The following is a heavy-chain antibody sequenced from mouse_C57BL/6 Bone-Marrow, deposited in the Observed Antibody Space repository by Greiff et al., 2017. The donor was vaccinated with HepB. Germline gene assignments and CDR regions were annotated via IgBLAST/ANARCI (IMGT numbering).Heavy chain of an antibody. D-gene: IGHD2-4*01. V-gene: IGHV1-59*01. CDR3: ARRDDYDDY. CDR1: GYTFTSYW. CDR2: IDPSDSYT. J-gene: IGHJ2*01. Sequence: QVQLQQPGAELVRPGPSVKLSCKASGYTFTSYWMHWVKQRPGQGLEWIGVIDPSDSYTNYNQKFKGKATLTVDTSSSTAYMQLSSLTSEDSAVYYCARRDDYDDYWGQGTTLTVSS.